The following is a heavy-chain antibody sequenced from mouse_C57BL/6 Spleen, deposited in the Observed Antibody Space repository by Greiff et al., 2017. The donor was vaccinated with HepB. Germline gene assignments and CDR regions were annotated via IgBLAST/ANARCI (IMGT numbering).Heavy chain of an antibody. Sequence: EVQLQESGGGLVKPGGSLKLSCAASGFTFSSYAMSWVRQTPEKRLEWVATISDGGSYTYYPDNVKGRFTISRDNAKNNLYLQMSHLKSEDTAMYYCARDRGGYVYAMDYWGQGTSVTVSS. CDR1: GFTFSSYA. D-gene: IGHD2-2*01. J-gene: IGHJ4*01. CDR3: ARDRGGYVYAMDY. CDR2: ISDGGSYT. V-gene: IGHV5-4*01.